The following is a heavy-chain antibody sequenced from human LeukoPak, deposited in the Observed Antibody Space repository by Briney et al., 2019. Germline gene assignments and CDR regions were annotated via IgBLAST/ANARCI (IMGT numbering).Heavy chain of an antibody. J-gene: IGHJ3*02. CDR3: ASGVVVPAAPGAFDI. Sequence: ASVKVSCKASGGTFSSYAISWVRQAPGQGLEWMGGIIPIFGTANYAQKFQGRVTITADESTSTAYMELSSLRSEDTAVYYCASGVVVPAAPGAFDIWGQGTMVTVSS. D-gene: IGHD2-2*01. V-gene: IGHV1-69*13. CDR2: IIPIFGTA. CDR1: GGTFSSYA.